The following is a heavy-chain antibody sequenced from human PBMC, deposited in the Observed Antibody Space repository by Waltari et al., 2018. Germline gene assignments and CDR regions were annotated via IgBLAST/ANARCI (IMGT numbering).Heavy chain of an antibody. CDR2: VDSSGST. Sequence: QVQLHESGPGLVRPSETLSLTCLVSGGPLSTYYWSWIRQAAGKGLEWIGRVDSSGSTDYNPSLKSRVTVSVDTSRDQLSLRLTSVTAADTALYYCARGGDSSGFNYISFGAFDIWGQGTLVTVSS. J-gene: IGHJ3*02. CDR1: GGPLSTYY. CDR3: ARGGDSSGFNYISFGAFDI. D-gene: IGHD6-19*01. V-gene: IGHV4-4*07.